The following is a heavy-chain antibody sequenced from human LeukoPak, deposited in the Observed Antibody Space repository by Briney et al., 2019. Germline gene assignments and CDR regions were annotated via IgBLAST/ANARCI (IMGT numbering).Heavy chain of an antibody. D-gene: IGHD1-26*01. CDR1: GSTFSSYW. J-gene: IGHJ3*02. V-gene: IGHV3-7*01. Sequence: GGSLRLSCAASGSTFSSYWMSWVRQAPGKGLEWVANIKQDGSEKYYVDSVKGRFTISRDNAKNSLYLQMNSLRAEDTAVYYCASRSGSYSHAFDIWGQGTMVTVSS. CDR2: IKQDGSEK. CDR3: ASRSGSYSHAFDI.